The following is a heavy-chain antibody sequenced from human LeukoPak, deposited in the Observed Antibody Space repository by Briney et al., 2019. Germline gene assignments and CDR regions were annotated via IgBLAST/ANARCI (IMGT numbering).Heavy chain of an antibody. Sequence: GRSLRLSCAASGFTFSSYGMRWVRQAPGKGLEWVAVISYDGSNKYYADSVKGRFTISRDNSKNTLYLQMNSLRAEDTAVYYCAEPIYDGDYDSGAFDIWGQGTMVTVSS. D-gene: IGHD4-17*01. V-gene: IGHV3-30*18. CDR1: GFTFSSYG. CDR2: ISYDGSNK. J-gene: IGHJ3*02. CDR3: AEPIYDGDYDSGAFDI.